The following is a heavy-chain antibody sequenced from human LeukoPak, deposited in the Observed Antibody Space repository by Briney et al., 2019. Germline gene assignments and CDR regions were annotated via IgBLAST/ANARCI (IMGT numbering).Heavy chain of an antibody. D-gene: IGHD3-22*01. CDR2: IFDSGST. CDR3: ARANYYDSSGYSRGAFDI. CDR1: GYSISSGFY. Sequence: SETLSLTCSVSGYSISSGFYWGWIRPPPGKGLEWIGSIFDSGSTYYNPSLKSPVTISVGTSKNLFSLKLSSVTAADTAVYYCARANYYDSSGYSRGAFDIWGQGTMVTVSS. J-gene: IGHJ3*02. V-gene: IGHV4-38-2*02.